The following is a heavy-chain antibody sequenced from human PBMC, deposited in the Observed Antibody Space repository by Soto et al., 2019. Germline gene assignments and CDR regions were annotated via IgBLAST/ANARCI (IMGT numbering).Heavy chain of an antibody. J-gene: IGHJ3*02. CDR3: AKVLYSGSYYDAFDI. Sequence: PGGSLRLSCEASGFIFTTNSMNWVRQVPGKGLQWLSSISSSGTFKSYGDSVKGRFTISRDNSKNTLYLQMNSLRAEDTAVYYCAKVLYSGSYYDAFDIWGQGTMVTVSS. V-gene: IGHV3-21*04. CDR2: ISSSGTFK. CDR1: GFIFTTNS. D-gene: IGHD1-26*01.